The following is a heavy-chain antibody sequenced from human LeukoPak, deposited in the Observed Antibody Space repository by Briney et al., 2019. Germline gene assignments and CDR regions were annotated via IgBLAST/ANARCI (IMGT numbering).Heavy chain of an antibody. J-gene: IGHJ4*02. CDR3: ARSVAVVTATFGY. CDR2: INSDGSST. CDR1: GFTFNSYW. V-gene: IGHV3-74*01. Sequence: PGGSLRLSCAASGFTFNSYWMHWVRQAPGKGLVWVSRINSDGSSTSYADSVKGRFTISRDNAKNTLYLQMNSPRAEDTAVYYCARSVAVVTATFGYWGQGTLVTVSS. D-gene: IGHD2-15*01.